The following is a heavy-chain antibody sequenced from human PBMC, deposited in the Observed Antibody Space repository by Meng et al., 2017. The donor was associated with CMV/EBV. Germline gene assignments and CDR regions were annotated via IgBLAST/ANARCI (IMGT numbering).Heavy chain of an antibody. J-gene: IGHJ4*02. Sequence: GESLKISCAASGFTFSSYSMNWVRQAPGKGLEWVSSISSSSSYIYYADSVKGRFTISRDNAKNSLYLQMNSLRAEDTAVYYCARDVYYYDSSGYYIDYWGQGTLVTSPQ. D-gene: IGHD3-22*01. CDR2: ISSSSSYI. CDR1: GFTFSSYS. CDR3: ARDVYYYDSSGYYIDY. V-gene: IGHV3-21*01.